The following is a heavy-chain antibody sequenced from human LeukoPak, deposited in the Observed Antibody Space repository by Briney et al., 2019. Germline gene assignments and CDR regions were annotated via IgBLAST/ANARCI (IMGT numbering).Heavy chain of an antibody. Sequence: SVKVSCRASGGTFSNYAISWVRQAPGQGLEWMGGIIPIFGTANYAQKFQGRVTITADESTSTAYMELSSLRSEDTAVYYCARVLGVNRPFDYWGQGTLVTVSS. CDR2: IIPIFGTA. CDR3: ARVLGVNRPFDY. CDR1: GGTFSNYA. J-gene: IGHJ4*02. D-gene: IGHD3-3*01. V-gene: IGHV1-69*01.